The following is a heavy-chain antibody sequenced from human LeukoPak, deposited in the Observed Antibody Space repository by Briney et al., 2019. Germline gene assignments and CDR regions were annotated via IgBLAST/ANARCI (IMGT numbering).Heavy chain of an antibody. CDR2: ISGYNGHT. D-gene: IGHD6-19*01. J-gene: IGHJ4*02. CDR3: ARDKDLGAVAGTFDY. CDR1: GYTFTGYY. Sequence: ASVKVSCKASGYTFTGYYMHWVRQAPGQGLEWMGWISGYNGHTKYAQKFQGRVTMTTDTSTSTAYMELTSLTSDDTAVYYCARDKDLGAVAGTFDYWGQGTLVTVSS. V-gene: IGHV1-18*04.